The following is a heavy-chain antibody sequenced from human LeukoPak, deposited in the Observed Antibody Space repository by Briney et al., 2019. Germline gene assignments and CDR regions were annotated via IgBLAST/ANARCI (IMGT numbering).Heavy chain of an antibody. CDR3: ARVSGIAVAGTQPVYYFDY. V-gene: IGHV1-69*13. CDR2: IIPIFGTA. J-gene: IGHJ4*02. D-gene: IGHD6-19*01. Sequence: SVKVSCKASGGTFSSYAISWVRQAPGQGLEWMGGIIPIFGTANYAQKFQGRVTITADESTSTAYMELSSLRSEDTAVYYCARVSGIAVAGTQPVYYFDYWGQGTLVTVSS. CDR1: GGTFSSYA.